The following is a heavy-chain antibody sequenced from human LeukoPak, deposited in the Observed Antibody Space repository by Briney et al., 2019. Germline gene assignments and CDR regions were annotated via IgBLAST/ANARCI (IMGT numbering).Heavy chain of an antibody. CDR1: GFTFSSYA. CDR3: ARDFSTVTIYPKLNY. D-gene: IGHD4-17*01. Sequence: GGSLRLSCAASGFTFSSYAMSWVRQAPGKGLEWVSAISGSGESTYYADSVKGRFTLSRDNAKNSLYLQMNSLRAEDTAVYYCARDFSTVTIYPKLNYWGQGTLVTVSS. V-gene: IGHV3-23*01. CDR2: ISGSGEST. J-gene: IGHJ4*02.